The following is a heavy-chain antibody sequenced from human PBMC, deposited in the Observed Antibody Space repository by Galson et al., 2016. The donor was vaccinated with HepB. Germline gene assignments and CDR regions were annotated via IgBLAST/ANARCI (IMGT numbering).Heavy chain of an antibody. Sequence: PALVKPTQTLTLTCTFSGFSLSTSGVGVGWIRQPPGKALEWPALIYWDDDKRYSPSLKSRLTITKDTSKNQVVLTMTNMDPVDTATYYCAHRLEAVAGGRGIAEVFDYWGQGTLVTVSS. CDR1: GFSLSTSGVG. D-gene: IGHD6-19*01. V-gene: IGHV2-5*02. CDR2: IYWDDDK. J-gene: IGHJ4*02. CDR3: AHRLEAVAGGRGIAEVFDY.